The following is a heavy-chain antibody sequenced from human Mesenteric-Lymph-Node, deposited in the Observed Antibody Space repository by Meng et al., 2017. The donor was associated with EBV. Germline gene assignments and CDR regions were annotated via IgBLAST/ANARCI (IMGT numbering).Heavy chain of an antibody. D-gene: IGHD7-27*01. V-gene: IGHV1-18*01. CDR1: GYAFTTYG. Sequence: QVQLVQSGAEVKKPGASVKVSCKASGYAFTTYGISWVRQAPGQGLEWMAWISGYSGYTDYSEKLQGRVTVTTDTSTSTAYMELRSLRSDDTAMYYCARQLGTGHFDYWGQGTLVTVSS. CDR2: ISGYSGYT. J-gene: IGHJ4*02. CDR3: ARQLGTGHFDY.